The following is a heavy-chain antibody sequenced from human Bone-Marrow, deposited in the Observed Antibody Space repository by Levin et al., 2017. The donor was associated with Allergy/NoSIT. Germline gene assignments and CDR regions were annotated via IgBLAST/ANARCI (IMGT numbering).Heavy chain of an antibody. V-gene: IGHV1-2*02. CDR3: ARGGDSGHYDSLGF. Sequence: GESLKISCKASGYSFSDYFLHWVRQAPGQGLEWMGWINPMTGETNYARKFKARVTMTSDASMKTAQMELRRLTSGDTAVYYCARGGDSGHYDSLGFWGEGTMVTASS. D-gene: IGHD5-12*01. CDR2: INPMTGET. J-gene: IGHJ3*01. CDR1: GYSFSDYF.